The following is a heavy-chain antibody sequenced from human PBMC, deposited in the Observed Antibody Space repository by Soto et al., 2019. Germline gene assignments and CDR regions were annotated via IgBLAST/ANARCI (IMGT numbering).Heavy chain of an antibody. V-gene: IGHV2-70*01. CDR1: GFSLGTSGMC. J-gene: IGHJ6*02. CDR2: IDWDDDK. CDR3: ARIPRGAARYYYGMDV. D-gene: IGHD6-6*01. Sequence: GPTLVNPTQTLTLTCTFSGFSLGTSGMCVSWIRQPPGKALEWLALIDWDDDKYYSTSLKTRLTISKDTSKNQVVLTMTNMDPVDTATYYCARIPRGAARYYYGMDVWGQGTTVTVSS.